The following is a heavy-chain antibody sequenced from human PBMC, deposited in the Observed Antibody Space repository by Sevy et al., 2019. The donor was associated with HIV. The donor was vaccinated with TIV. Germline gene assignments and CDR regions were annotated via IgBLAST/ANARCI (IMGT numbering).Heavy chain of an antibody. J-gene: IGHJ5*02. CDR1: RFSFNGYG. V-gene: IGHV3-30*02. Sequence: GGSLRLSCAASRFSFNGYGMHWVRQAPGKGLEWVAFIRYDGSNNYYADPVKGRFTISRDDSKNTLYLQMNSLRAEDTALYYCARGTPAFCTGGVCFIWFDPWGQGTLVTVSS. D-gene: IGHD2-8*02. CDR2: IRYDGSNN. CDR3: ARGTPAFCTGGVCFIWFDP.